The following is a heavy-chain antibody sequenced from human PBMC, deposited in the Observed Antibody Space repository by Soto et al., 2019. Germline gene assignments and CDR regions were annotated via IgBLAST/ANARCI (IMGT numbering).Heavy chain of an antibody. CDR2: VHYNGRT. CDR3: ARSISGFGAKNWFDP. Sequence: SETLSLTCIVSGGSMTSYYWTWIRQSPGKGLEWIGYVHYNGRTSYNPSLESRLTISLDTSQNQFSLKLTSATAADMAVYYCARSISGFGAKNWFDPWGQGTLVTVSS. D-gene: IGHD3-16*01. J-gene: IGHJ5*02. V-gene: IGHV4-59*01. CDR1: GGSMTSYY.